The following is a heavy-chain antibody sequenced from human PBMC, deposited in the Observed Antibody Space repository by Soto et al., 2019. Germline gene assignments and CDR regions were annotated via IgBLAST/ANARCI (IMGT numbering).Heavy chain of an antibody. CDR2: IYTSGST. J-gene: IGHJ6*02. CDR1: GGSISSYY. Sequence: SETLSLTCTVSGGSISSYYWSWIRQPAGKGLEWIGRIYTSGSTNYNPSLKSRVTMSVDTSKNLFSLKLSSVTAADTAVYYCARGNIVVVPAAIYYYYGMDVWGQGTTVTVSS. CDR3: ARGNIVVVPAAIYYYYGMDV. V-gene: IGHV4-4*07. D-gene: IGHD2-2*01.